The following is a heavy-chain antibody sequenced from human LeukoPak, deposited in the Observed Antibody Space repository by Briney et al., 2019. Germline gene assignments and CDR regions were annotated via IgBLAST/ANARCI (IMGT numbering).Heavy chain of an antibody. J-gene: IGHJ4*02. CDR2: ISGSGGST. CDR3: ARGLAPGDLGY. CDR1: GFTFSSYA. Sequence: GGSLRLSCAASGFTFSSYAMSWVRQAPGKGLEWVSAISGSGGSTYYADSVKGRFTISRDNSKNTLYLQMNSLRSEDTAVHYCARGLAPGDLGYWGQGTLVTVSS. V-gene: IGHV3-23*01. D-gene: IGHD7-27*01.